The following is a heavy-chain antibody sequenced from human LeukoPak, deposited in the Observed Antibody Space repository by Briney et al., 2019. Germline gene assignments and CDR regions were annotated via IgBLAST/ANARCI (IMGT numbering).Heavy chain of an antibody. V-gene: IGHV3-53*01. CDR1: GLTLSTNY. Sequence: GGSLRLSCADSGLTLSTNYMNWVCQALGKGLGWGSLLYSGSSTYYADSVEGRFIVSRDSSKNTLSLQMNDLRAEDTAVYYCAIVGDHFHWYLDLWGRGTLVTVSS. D-gene: IGHD3-3*02. J-gene: IGHJ2*01. CDR2: LYSGSST. CDR3: AIVGDHFHWYLDL.